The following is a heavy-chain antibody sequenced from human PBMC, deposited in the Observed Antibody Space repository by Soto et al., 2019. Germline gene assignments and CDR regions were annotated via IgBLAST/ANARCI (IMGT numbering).Heavy chain of an antibody. CDR3: AKGGDYYDSSGYYSVGTFDI. J-gene: IGHJ3*02. CDR2: IYSDGTT. V-gene: IGHV3-53*01. CDR1: VFIVSGYY. Sequence: PGGSASLSCASSVFIVSGYYMIWIRLAAGKGLECVSVIYSDGTTYYADSVKGRFTISRDNSKNTLYLQMNSLRAEDTAMYYCAKGGDYYDSSGYYSVGTFDIWGQGTMVTVSS. D-gene: IGHD3-22*01.